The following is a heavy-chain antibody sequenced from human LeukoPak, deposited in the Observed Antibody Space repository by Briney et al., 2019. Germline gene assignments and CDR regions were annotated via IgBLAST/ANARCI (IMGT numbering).Heavy chain of an antibody. CDR3: ARDIVGATPTGSNFYHYYGMLV. D-gene: IGHD1-26*01. J-gene: IGHJ6*02. Sequence: SVTETRQGSRYTYTSYGMNWVRQAPGQGLEWMGWISAYNGNTDYAQKLQGRVTMTTDTSTSTAYMELRSLRSDDTAVYYCARDIVGATPTGSNFYHYYGMLVWGQGTTVTVSS. V-gene: IGHV1-18*01. CDR1: RYTYTSYG. CDR2: ISAYNGNT.